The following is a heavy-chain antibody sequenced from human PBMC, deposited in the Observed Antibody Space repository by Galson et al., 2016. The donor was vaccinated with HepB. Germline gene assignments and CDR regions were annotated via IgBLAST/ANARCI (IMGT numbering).Heavy chain of an antibody. V-gene: IGHV2-5*02. Sequence: PALVKPTQTLTLTCTFSGFSLRTSGEGVGWIRQPPGKALEWLALVYWDDYKRYSPSLMSRLTITKDTSKNQVVLTMANMDPVDTGTYYCASSPTAVSNNFDAFDIWGPGTMVTVSS. J-gene: IGHJ3*02. CDR1: GFSLRTSGEG. CDR2: VYWDDYK. D-gene: IGHD5/OR15-5a*01. CDR3: ASSPTAVSNNFDAFDI.